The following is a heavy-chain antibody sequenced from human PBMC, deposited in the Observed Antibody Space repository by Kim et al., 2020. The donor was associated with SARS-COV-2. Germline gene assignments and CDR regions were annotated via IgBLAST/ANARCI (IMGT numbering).Heavy chain of an antibody. J-gene: IGHJ4*02. V-gene: IGHV3-23*01. CDR2: ISGSGGST. D-gene: IGHD3-22*01. CDR1: GFTFSSYA. Sequence: GGSLRLSCAASGFTFSSYAMSWVRQAPGKGLEWVSAISGSGGSTYYADSVKGRFTISRDNSKNTLYLQMNSLRAEDTAVYYCAKDREYYYDSSGPHDYWGQGTLVTVSS. CDR3: AKDREYYYDSSGPHDY.